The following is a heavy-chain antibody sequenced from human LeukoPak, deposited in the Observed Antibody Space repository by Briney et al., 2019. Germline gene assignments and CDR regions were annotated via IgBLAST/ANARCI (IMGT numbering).Heavy chain of an antibody. CDR1: GFTFSSYS. CDR3: ARPRGNVEMARIPFDY. CDR2: ISSSSSYI. V-gene: IGHV3-21*01. D-gene: IGHD5-24*01. J-gene: IGHJ4*02. Sequence: GGSLRLSCAASGFTFSSYSMNWVRQAPGKGLEWVSSISSSSSYIYYADSVKGRFTISRDNAKNSVYLRMNSLRAEDTAVYYCARPRGNVEMARIPFDYWGQGTLVTVSS.